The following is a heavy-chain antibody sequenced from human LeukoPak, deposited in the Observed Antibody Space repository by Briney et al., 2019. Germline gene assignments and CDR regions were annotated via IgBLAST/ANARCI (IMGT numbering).Heavy chain of an antibody. CDR2: ISAYNGNT. CDR3: ARIRGSYYVDAFDI. Sequence: GASVKVSCKASGYTFTSYGISWVRQAPGQGLEWMGWISAYNGNTNYAQKLQGRVTMTTDTSTSTAYMELRSLRSDDTAVYYCARIRGSYYVDAFDIWGQGTMVTVSS. J-gene: IGHJ3*02. D-gene: IGHD1-26*01. CDR1: GYTFTSYG. V-gene: IGHV1-18*01.